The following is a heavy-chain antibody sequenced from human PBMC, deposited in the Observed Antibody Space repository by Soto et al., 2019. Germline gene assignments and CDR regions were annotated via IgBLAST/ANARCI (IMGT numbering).Heavy chain of an antibody. Sequence: ASVKVSCKASGYSFTKYNIHWVRQAPGQRLEWLAWINSDNGNTKYSQKFQGRVSVTRDTSASTAYMELSSLRSEDTAVYYCARAAGAYTEDYYYGMEVWGPGATVTVS. V-gene: IGHV1-3*01. CDR2: INSDNGNT. CDR1: GYSFTKYN. J-gene: IGHJ6*02. CDR3: ARAAGAYTEDYYYGMEV. D-gene: IGHD3-16*01.